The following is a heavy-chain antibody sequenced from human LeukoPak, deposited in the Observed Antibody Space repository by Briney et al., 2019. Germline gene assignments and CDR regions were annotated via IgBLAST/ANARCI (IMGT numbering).Heavy chain of an antibody. CDR1: GGSISGYY. D-gene: IGHD3-16*01. CDR3: VRFGVNYDMDV. V-gene: IGHV4-59*13. J-gene: IGHJ6*02. CDR2: IHYSGRA. Sequence: SETLSLTCSVSGGSISGYYWTWVRQPPGKGLEWIGQIHYSGRADYNPSLKSRITMSVDTSRNQISLMRSSVTAADTAIYYCVRFGVNYDMDVWGQGTTVTVFS.